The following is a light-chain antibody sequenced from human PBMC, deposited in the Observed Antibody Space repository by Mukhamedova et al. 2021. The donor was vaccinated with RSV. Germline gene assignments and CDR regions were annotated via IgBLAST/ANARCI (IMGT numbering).Light chain of an antibody. CDR3: QNYISATSVT. CDR2: TAS. V-gene: IGKV1-27*01. J-gene: IGKJ5*01. Sequence: WYQRRVHGKVPNLLIYTASTLQSGVPSRFSGSGSGTDFTLTISSLQPEDVATYYCQNYISATSVTFGQGTRLDIK.